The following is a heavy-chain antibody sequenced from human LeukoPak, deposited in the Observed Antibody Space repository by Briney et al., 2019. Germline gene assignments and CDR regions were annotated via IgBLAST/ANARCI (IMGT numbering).Heavy chain of an antibody. Sequence: GRSLRLSCAASGFTFSSYGMHWVRQAPGKGLEWVAVIWYDGSNKYYADSVKGRFTISRDNSKNTLYLQMNSLRAEDTAVYYCAKGTLRFLEWLSEWGQGTLVTVSS. D-gene: IGHD3-3*01. V-gene: IGHV3-33*06. CDR3: AKGTLRFLEWLSE. J-gene: IGHJ4*02. CDR1: GFTFSSYG. CDR2: IWYDGSNK.